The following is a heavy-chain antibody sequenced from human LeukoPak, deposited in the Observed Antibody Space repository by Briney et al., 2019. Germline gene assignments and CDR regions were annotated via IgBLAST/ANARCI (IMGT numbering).Heavy chain of an antibody. D-gene: IGHD3-22*01. V-gene: IGHV6-1*01. J-gene: IGHJ4*02. CDR3: TTDDYYGNNGYYYVGFAY. Sequence: SQTLSLTCVISGDSVSSNSAAWNWIRQSPSRGLEWLGGTYYRSKWYYHYAVSMKSRITVNPDTSKNQFSLQLNSVTPEDTAVYYCTTDDYYGNNGYYYVGFAYWGQGTLVTVSS. CDR2: TYYRSKWYY. CDR1: GDSVSSNSAA.